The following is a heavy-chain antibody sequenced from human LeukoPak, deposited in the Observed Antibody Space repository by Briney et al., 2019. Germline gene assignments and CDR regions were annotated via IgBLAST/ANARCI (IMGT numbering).Heavy chain of an antibody. J-gene: IGHJ6*03. Sequence: GGSLRLSCAASGFTFSSYAMSWVRQAPGKGLEWVSAISGSGGSTYYADSVKGRFTISRDNSKNTLYLQMNNLRAEDTAVYYCAKGEPYYDFWSGYYNYMDVWGKGTTVTVSS. V-gene: IGHV3-23*01. CDR2: ISGSGGST. D-gene: IGHD3-3*01. CDR3: AKGEPYYDFWSGYYNYMDV. CDR1: GFTFSSYA.